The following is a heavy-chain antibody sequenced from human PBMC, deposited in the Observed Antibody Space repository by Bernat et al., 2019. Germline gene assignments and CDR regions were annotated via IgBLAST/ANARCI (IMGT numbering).Heavy chain of an antibody. J-gene: IGHJ3*02. CDR2: TYYRSRWYN. V-gene: IGHV6-1*01. Sequence: QVQLQQSGPGLVKPSQTLSLTCAISGDSVSSNSAAWNWIRQSPSRGLEWLGRTYYRSRWYNDYAVSVKSRITINPDTSKNQFSLQLNSVAPEDTAVYYCARDPEMVQGVVDAFDIWGQGTMVTVSS. CDR1: GDSVSSNSAA. D-gene: IGHD3-10*01. CDR3: ARDPEMVQGVVDAFDI.